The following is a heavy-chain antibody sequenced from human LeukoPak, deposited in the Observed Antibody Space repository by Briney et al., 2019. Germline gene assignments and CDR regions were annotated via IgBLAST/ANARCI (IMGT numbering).Heavy chain of an antibody. J-gene: IGHJ4*02. D-gene: IGHD3-10*01. CDR1: GGSISSYY. V-gene: IGHV4-59*01. Sequence: SETLPLTCTVSGGSISSYYWSWIRQPPGKGLEWIGYIYYSGSTNYNPSLKSRVTISVDTSKNQFSLKLSSVTAADTAVYYCARGITMVRGVIANYFDYWGQGTLVTVSS. CDR2: IYYSGST. CDR3: ARGITMVRGVIANYFDY.